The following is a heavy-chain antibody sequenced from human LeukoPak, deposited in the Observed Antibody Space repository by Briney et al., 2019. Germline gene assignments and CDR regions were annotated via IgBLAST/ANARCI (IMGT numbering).Heavy chain of an antibody. D-gene: IGHD6-19*01. J-gene: IGHJ5*02. V-gene: IGHV4-34*01. CDR2: INHSGST. CDR3: ARDAHSSGSWFDP. Sequence: PSETLSLTCAVYGGSFSGYYWSWIRQPPGKGLEWIGEINHSGSTNYNPSLKSRVTISVDTSKNQFSLKLSSVTAADTAVYYCARDAHSSGSWFDPWGQGTLVTVSS. CDR1: GGSFSGYY.